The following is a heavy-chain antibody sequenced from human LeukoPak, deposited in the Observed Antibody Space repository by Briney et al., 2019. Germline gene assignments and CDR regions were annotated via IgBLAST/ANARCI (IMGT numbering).Heavy chain of an antibody. CDR2: MQYDGRDI. Sequence: PGGSLRLSCVASGFTFSNYGIHWVRQAPGMGLEWVTFMQYDGRDIFYADSVKGRFTISRDNSKNTVYLQMNSLTTEDTAVYFCAQDVPIERVPGFGPGYWGQGTLVTVSS. D-gene: IGHD3-16*01. CDR1: GFTFSNYG. J-gene: IGHJ4*02. V-gene: IGHV3-30*02. CDR3: AQDVPIERVPGFGPGY.